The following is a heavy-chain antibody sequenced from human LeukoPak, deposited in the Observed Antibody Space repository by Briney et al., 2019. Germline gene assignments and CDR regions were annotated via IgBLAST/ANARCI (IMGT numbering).Heavy chain of an antibody. CDR1: GFTFSSYA. V-gene: IGHV3-23*01. CDR2: ISGSGGST. CDR3: AKDLRDFDWLPDY. D-gene: IGHD3-9*01. Sequence: GGSLRLSCAASGFTFSSYAMSWVRQAPGKGLEWVSAISGSGGSTYYADSVKGRFTTSRDNSKNTLYLQMNSLRAEDTAVDYCAKDLRDFDWLPDYWGQGTLVTVSS. J-gene: IGHJ4*02.